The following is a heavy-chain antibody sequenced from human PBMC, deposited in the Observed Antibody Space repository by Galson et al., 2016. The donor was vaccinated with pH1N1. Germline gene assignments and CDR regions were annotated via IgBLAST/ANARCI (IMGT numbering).Heavy chain of an antibody. D-gene: IGHD5-18*01. CDR1: GGTFTNHVLRNSYA. J-gene: IGHJ6*02. Sequence: SVKVSCKASGGTFTNHVLRNSYAVTWVRQAPGQGPEWVGGFIPTFGTANYAQKFQGRVTIGVDRSTGTAFMQLRSLTHKDPALYYCVRGRIRYTSPNYYAMDVWGQGTAVTVSS. CDR3: VRGRIRYTSPNYYAMDV. V-gene: IGHV1-69*06. CDR2: FIPTFGTA.